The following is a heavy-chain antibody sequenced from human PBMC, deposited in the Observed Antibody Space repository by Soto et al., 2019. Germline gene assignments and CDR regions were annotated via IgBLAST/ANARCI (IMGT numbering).Heavy chain of an antibody. CDR2: ISSSSSTI. V-gene: IGHV3-48*02. D-gene: IGHD1-1*01. CDR1: GFTFSSYS. CDR3: ARDPWTYGKFDY. J-gene: IGHJ4*02. Sequence: EVQLVESGGGLVQPGGSLRLSCAASGFTFSSYSMNWVRQAPGKGLEGVSYISSSSSTIYYADPVKGRFTISRDNAKDSLYLQMNSLRDEDTAVYYCARDPWTYGKFDYWGQGTLVTVSS.